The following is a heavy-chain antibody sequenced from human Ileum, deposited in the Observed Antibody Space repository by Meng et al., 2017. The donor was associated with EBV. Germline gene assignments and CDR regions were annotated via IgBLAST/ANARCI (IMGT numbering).Heavy chain of an antibody. CDR3: ARHHHSPTFDY. J-gene: IGHJ4*02. Sequence: LRLQQPGPGLVMPSLSLSLTCTVSCGSIRSSSYYWAWIRQPPGEGLEWIGSVVYSGTTYYTSSLKSRVSISVDTSKNQFSLKLSSVTAADTAVYYCARHHHSPTFDYWGQGTLVTVSS. CDR1: CGSIRSSSYY. D-gene: IGHD1-14*01. V-gene: IGHV4-39*01. CDR2: VVYSGTT.